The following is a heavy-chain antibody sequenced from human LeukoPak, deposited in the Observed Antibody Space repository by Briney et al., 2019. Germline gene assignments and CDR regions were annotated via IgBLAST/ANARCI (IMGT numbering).Heavy chain of an antibody. CDR3: ARDAYSSSWWDAFDI. Sequence: SETLSLTCTVSGVSISSSSYYWGWIRQPPGKGLEWIGSIYYSGSTYYNPSLKSRVTISVDTSKNQFSLKLSSVTAADTAVYYCARDAYSSSWWDAFDIWGQGTMVTVSS. CDR2: IYYSGST. CDR1: GVSISSSSYY. V-gene: IGHV4-39*07. J-gene: IGHJ3*02. D-gene: IGHD6-13*01.